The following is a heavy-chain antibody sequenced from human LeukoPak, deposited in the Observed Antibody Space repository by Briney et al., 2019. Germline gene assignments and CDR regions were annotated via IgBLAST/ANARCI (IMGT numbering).Heavy chain of an antibody. CDR2: IRYDGSNK. D-gene: IGHD1-1*01. J-gene: IGHJ6*03. CDR1: GFTFSSYG. CDR3: AKVGTRDYYMDV. V-gene: IGHV3-30*02. Sequence: GGSLRLSFAASGFTFSSYGIHWVRQAPGKGLEWVAFIRYDGSNKYYADSVKGRFTISRDNSKNTLYLQMNSLRAEDTAVYYCAKVGTRDYYMDVWGKGTTVTVSS.